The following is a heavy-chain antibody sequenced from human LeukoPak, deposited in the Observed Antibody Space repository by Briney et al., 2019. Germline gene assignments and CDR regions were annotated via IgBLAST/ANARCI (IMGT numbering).Heavy chain of an antibody. D-gene: IGHD5-12*01. V-gene: IGHV4-4*07. CDR3: ASGSSGYDP. J-gene: IGHJ5*02. CDR2: IYSSGTT. CDR1: AGYISNYY. Sequence: SETLSLTCTVSAGYISNYYWSWIRQPAGKGLEWIGRIYSSGTTIYNPSLKSRVTMSVDTSKNQFSLKLSTVTAADTAVYFCASGSSGYDPWGQGTLVTVSS.